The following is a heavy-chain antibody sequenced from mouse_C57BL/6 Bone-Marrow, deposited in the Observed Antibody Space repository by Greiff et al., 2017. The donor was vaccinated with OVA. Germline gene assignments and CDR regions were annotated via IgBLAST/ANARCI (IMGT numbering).Heavy chain of an antibody. V-gene: IGHV1-15*01. CDR1: GYTFTDYE. D-gene: IGHD3-2*02. CDR2: IDPETGGT. CDR3: TRRTAQTMDY. Sequence: VHLVESGAELVRPGASVTLSCKASGYTFTDYEMHWVKQTPVHGLEWIGAIDPETGGTAYNQKFKGKAILTADKSSSTAYMELRSLTSEDSAVYYCTRRTAQTMDYWGQGTSVTVSS. J-gene: IGHJ4*01.